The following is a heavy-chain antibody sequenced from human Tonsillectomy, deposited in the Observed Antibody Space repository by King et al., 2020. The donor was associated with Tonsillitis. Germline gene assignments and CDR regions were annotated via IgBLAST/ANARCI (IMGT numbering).Heavy chain of an antibody. CDR2: IKQDGSEK. V-gene: IGHV3-7*01. J-gene: IGHJ4*02. CDR1: GFSFSTSW. Sequence: VQLVESGGGLVQPGGSLRLSCAASGFSFSTSWMSWVRQAPGKGLEWLANIKQDGSEKYYVDSVKGRLTISRDNAKNSLYLQMNSLRAEDTAVFYCARAHKGEYGDYVGWYFDYWGQGTLVTVSS. CDR3: ARAHKGEYGDYVGWYFDY. D-gene: IGHD4-17*01.